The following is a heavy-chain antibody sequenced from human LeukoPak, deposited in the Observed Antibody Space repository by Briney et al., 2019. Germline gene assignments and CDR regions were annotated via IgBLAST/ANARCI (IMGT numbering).Heavy chain of an antibody. Sequence: GGSLRLSCAASGFTFSIYWVHWVRQAPGKGLVWVSSINSDGSSTSYADSVKGRFTISRDNAKNTLYLQMNTLRAEDTAVYYCASLDYRGQGTPVTVSS. CDR1: GFTFSIYW. V-gene: IGHV3-74*01. CDR2: INSDGSST. J-gene: IGHJ4*02. CDR3: ASLDY.